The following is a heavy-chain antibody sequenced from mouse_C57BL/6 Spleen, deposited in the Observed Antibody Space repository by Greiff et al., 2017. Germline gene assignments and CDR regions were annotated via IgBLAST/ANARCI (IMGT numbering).Heavy chain of an antibody. V-gene: IGHV1-62-2*01. CDR3: ARHEEDYYGSSSYYFDY. CDR1: GYTFTEYT. Sequence: QVQLQQYGAELVKPGASVKLSCKASGYTFTEYTIHWVKQRSGQGLEWIGWFYPGSGSIKYNEKFKDKATLTADKSSSTVYMELSRLTSEDSAVYFCARHEEDYYGSSSYYFDYWGQGTTLTVSS. D-gene: IGHD1-1*01. J-gene: IGHJ2*01. CDR2: FYPGSGSI.